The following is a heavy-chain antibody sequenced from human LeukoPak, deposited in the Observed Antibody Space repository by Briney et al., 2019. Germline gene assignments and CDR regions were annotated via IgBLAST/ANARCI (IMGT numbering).Heavy chain of an antibody. CDR2: IIPIFGTA. Sequence: ASVKVSCKASGGTFSSYAISWVRQAPGQGLEWMGGIIPIFGTANYAQKFQGRVTITADESTSTAYMELSSLRSEDTAVYYCARLIVAVPAAIPRQYYFDYWGQGTLVTVSS. D-gene: IGHD2-2*01. CDR1: GGTFSSYA. CDR3: ARLIVAVPAAIPRQYYFDY. J-gene: IGHJ4*02. V-gene: IGHV1-69*13.